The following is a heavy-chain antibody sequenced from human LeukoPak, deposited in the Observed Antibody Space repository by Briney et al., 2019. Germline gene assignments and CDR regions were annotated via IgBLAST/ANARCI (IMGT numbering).Heavy chain of an antibody. CDR2: IYYSGST. J-gene: IGHJ3*02. Sequence: PSETLSLTCTVSGGSISSYYWSWIRQPPGKGLEWIGYIYYSGSTNYNPSLKSRVTISVDTSKNQFSLKLSSVTAADTAVYYCASSRGYSYGWVRPFIWGQGTMVTVSS. CDR1: GGSISSYY. D-gene: IGHD5-18*01. V-gene: IGHV4-59*01. CDR3: ASSRGYSYGWVRPFI.